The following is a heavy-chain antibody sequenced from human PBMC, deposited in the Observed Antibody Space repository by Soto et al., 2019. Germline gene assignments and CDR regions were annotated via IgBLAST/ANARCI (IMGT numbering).Heavy chain of an antibody. CDR2: IYYSGST. D-gene: IGHD3-10*01. CDR1: GGTISSYY. Sequence: SETLSLTYTVSGGTISSYYWSWIRQPPGKGLEWNGYIYYSGSTNYNPSLKSRVTISVDTSKNQFSLKLSSVTAADTAVYYCVRGGGSGSYYNVYYFYYGMDVWGQGITVTVSS. CDR3: VRGGGSGSYYNVYYFYYGMDV. J-gene: IGHJ6*02. V-gene: IGHV4-59*01.